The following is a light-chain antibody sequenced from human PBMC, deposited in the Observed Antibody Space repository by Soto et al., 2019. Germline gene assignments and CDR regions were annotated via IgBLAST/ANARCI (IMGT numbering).Light chain of an antibody. CDR1: QSISSW. CDR3: QQYNSYSVT. Sequence: DIPMTQSPSTLSASVGDRVTITCRASQSISSWLAWYQQKPGKAPKLLLYHASCLESVVPSRFSGSGSGTEFTLTISSLQPAHFATYYCQQYNSYSVTFGQGTKVHIK. V-gene: IGKV1-5*01. J-gene: IGKJ1*01. CDR2: HAS.